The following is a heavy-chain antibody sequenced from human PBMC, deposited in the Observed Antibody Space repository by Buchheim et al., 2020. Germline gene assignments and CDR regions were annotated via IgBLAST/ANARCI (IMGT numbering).Heavy chain of an antibody. D-gene: IGHD3-16*01. CDR3: AKDCFGGVADTFYYYGMDV. CDR1: GFSFSSYA. J-gene: IGHJ6*02. CDR2: ISGYGGTT. Sequence: EVQLLESGGGMVKPGGSLRLSCAASGFSFSSYAMNWVRRAPEKGLEWVSTISGYGGTTYYADSVKGRFTISRDNSKNTLSLEMNNLRAEDTAAYYCAKDCFGGVADTFYYYGMDVWGQGTT. V-gene: IGHV3-23*01.